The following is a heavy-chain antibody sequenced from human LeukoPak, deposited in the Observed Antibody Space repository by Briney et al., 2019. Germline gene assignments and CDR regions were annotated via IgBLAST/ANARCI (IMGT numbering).Heavy chain of an antibody. CDR3: AKDMRYRQLATLNCFDP. V-gene: IGHV3-9*01. D-gene: IGHD6-13*01. Sequence: PGGSLRLSCAASGFIFDDYAMHWVRQAPGKGLEWVSGISWNSGSIGYADSVKGRFTISRNNAKNSLYLRMNSLRDEDTALYYCAKDMRYRQLATLNCFDPWGQGTLVTVSS. CDR2: ISWNSGSI. J-gene: IGHJ5*02. CDR1: GFIFDDYA.